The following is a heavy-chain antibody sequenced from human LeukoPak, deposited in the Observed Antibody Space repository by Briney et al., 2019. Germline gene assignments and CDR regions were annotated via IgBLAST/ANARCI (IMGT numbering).Heavy chain of an antibody. CDR2: IRYDGSNK. CDR1: GFTFSSYG. Sequence: GGSLRLSCAASGFTFSSYGMHWVRQAPGKGLEWVAFIRYDGSNKYYADSVKGRFTISRDNSKNTLYLQMNSLRAEDTAVYYCAKHKNMVRGVFDYWGQGTLVTVSS. V-gene: IGHV3-30*02. J-gene: IGHJ4*02. CDR3: AKHKNMVRGVFDY. D-gene: IGHD3-10*01.